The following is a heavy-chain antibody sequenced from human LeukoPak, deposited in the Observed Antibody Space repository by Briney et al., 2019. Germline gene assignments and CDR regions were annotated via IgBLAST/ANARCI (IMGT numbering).Heavy chain of an antibody. D-gene: IGHD3-22*01. V-gene: IGHV4-61*05. J-gene: IGHJ4*02. CDR3: ARDLYNDGNDYTGAF. Sequence: SETLSLTCTVSGGSISTSNYYWGWIRQPPGKGLEWIGYIYYTGSTNYNPSLKSRVTISVDKSKNQFSLKLSSVTAEDTAVYFCARDLYNDGNDYTGAFWGQGTLVTVSS. CDR1: GGSISTSNYY. CDR2: IYYTGST.